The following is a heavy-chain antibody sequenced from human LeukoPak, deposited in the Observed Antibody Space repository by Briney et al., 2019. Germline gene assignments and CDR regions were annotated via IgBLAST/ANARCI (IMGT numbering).Heavy chain of an antibody. CDR2: IYYSGST. J-gene: IGHJ1*01. CDR1: GGSISSSSYY. Sequence: SETLSLTCTVSGGSISSSSYYWGWIRQPPGKGLEWIGSIYYSGSTYYNPSLKSRVTISVDTSKNQFSLNLNSVTAADTAVYYCARSYASAVWGQGTLVTVSS. V-gene: IGHV4-39*07. CDR3: ARSYASAV.